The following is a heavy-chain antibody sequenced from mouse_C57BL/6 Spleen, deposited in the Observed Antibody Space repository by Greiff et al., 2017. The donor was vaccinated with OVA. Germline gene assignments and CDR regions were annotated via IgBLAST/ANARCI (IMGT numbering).Heavy chain of an antibody. CDR3: APITGGFAY. CDR2: ISSGGSYT. Sequence: EVHLVESEGDLVKPGGSLKLSCAASGFTFSSYGMSWVRQTPDKRLEWVATISSGGSYTYYPDSVKGRFTISRDNAKNTLYLQMSSLKSEDTAMYYCAPITGGFAYWGQGTLVTVSA. D-gene: IGHD1-1*01. CDR1: GFTFSSYG. J-gene: IGHJ3*01. V-gene: IGHV5-6*01.